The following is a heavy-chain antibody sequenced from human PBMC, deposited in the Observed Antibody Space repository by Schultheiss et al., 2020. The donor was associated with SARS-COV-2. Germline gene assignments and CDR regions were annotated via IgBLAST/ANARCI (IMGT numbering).Heavy chain of an antibody. Sequence: SETLSLTCTVSGGSISSSSYYWSWIRQPPGKGLEWIGYIYYSGSTNYNPSLKSRVTISVDTSKNQFSLKLSSLTAADTAVYYCAGEHYYGSGPPRDYWGQGTLVTVSS. CDR3: AGEHYYGSGPPRDY. CDR1: GGSISSSSYY. CDR2: IYYSGST. V-gene: IGHV4-61*01. J-gene: IGHJ4*02. D-gene: IGHD3-10*01.